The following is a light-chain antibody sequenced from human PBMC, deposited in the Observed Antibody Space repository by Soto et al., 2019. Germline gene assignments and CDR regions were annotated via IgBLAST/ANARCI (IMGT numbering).Light chain of an antibody. J-gene: IGKJ2*01. CDR1: QSVGKN. CDR3: QQYDRWPYT. V-gene: IGKV3-15*01. Sequence: EMVMTQSPAALSVSPGERVTFSCRASQSVGKNIAWYQQRPGQPPRLLIYSASTRATGIPARFSATGSGTDFSLTVSSLESEDFAAYYCQQYDRWPYTFGQGTKLESK. CDR2: SAS.